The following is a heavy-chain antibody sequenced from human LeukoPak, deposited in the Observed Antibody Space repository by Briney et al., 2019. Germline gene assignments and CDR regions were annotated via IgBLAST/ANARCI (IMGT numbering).Heavy chain of an antibody. CDR1: GYTFTDYF. Sequence: GASVKVSCKASGYTFTDYFIHWVRQAPGQGLEWMGRINPDSGGTNYAQKFQGMVTMTRDTSTSTAYMELSSLRSDDTAVYYCTRESGSYHGNDYWGQGTLVTVSS. J-gene: IGHJ4*02. D-gene: IGHD1-26*01. CDR2: INPDSGGT. V-gene: IGHV1-2*06. CDR3: TRESGSYHGNDY.